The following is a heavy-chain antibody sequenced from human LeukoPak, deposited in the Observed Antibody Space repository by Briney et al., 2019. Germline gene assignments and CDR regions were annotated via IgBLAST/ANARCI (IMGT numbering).Heavy chain of an antibody. CDR3: ARDRGGNSYGPDFDY. CDR2: IYYSGNT. D-gene: IGHD5-18*01. CDR1: GGSFSGYY. J-gene: IGHJ4*02. Sequence: SETLSLTCAVYGGSFSGYYWSWIRQPPGKGLEWIGYIYYSGNTNYNPSLKSRVTISLDTSKSQFSLRLSSVTAADTAVYYCARDRGGNSYGPDFDYWGQGTLVTVSS. V-gene: IGHV4-59*01.